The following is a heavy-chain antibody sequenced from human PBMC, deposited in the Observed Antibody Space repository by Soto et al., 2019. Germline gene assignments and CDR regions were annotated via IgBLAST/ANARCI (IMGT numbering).Heavy chain of an antibody. V-gene: IGHV3-30-3*01. CDR3: AKGNSWSPALVLDI. CDR1: GFTFSSYA. Sequence: GGSLRLSCAASGFTFSSYAMHWVRQAPGKGLEWVAVISYDGGNKYYADSVKGRFTISRDNSKNTLYLQMNSLRAEDTAVFYCAKGNSWSPALVLDIWGQGTMVT. D-gene: IGHD1-7*01. CDR2: ISYDGGNK. J-gene: IGHJ3*02.